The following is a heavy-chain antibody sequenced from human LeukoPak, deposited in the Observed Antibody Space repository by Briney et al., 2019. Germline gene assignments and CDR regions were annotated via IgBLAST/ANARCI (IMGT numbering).Heavy chain of an antibody. CDR2: IYYSGNT. J-gene: IGHJ4*02. Sequence: SETLSLTCTVSGGSISSYYWSWIRQPPGKGLEWIGYIYYSGNTNYNPSLKSRVTISVDTSKNQFSLKLSSVTAADTAVYYCASGSSWYCLDYWGQGTLVTVSS. V-gene: IGHV4-59*01. CDR1: GGSISSYY. D-gene: IGHD6-13*01. CDR3: ASGSSWYCLDY.